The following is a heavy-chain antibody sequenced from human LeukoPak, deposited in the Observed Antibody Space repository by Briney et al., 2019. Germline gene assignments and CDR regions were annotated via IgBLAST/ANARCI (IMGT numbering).Heavy chain of an antibody. Sequence: ASVKVSCKASGYTFTGYYMHWVRQAPGQGLEWMGWINPNSGGTNYAQKFQGRVTMTRDTSISTAYMELSRLRSDDTAVYYCVPDYYDSSGYPNWFDPWGQGTLVTVSS. CDR1: GYTFTGYY. CDR3: VPDYYDSSGYPNWFDP. CDR2: INPNSGGT. V-gene: IGHV1-2*02. D-gene: IGHD3-22*01. J-gene: IGHJ5*02.